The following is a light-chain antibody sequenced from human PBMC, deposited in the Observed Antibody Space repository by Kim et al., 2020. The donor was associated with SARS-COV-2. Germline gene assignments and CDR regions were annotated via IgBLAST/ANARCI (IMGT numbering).Light chain of an antibody. J-gene: IGKJ2*01. V-gene: IGKV1-39*01. CDR1: QPISNY. CDR3: QQSYSAPPYT. Sequence: ASVGDRVTIRCRAGQPISNYLNWYQQKPGEAPELLIFAATSLQTGVPSRFNGSGSGTDFTLTINDLQPEDFATYYCQQSYSAPPYTFGQGTKLE. CDR2: AAT.